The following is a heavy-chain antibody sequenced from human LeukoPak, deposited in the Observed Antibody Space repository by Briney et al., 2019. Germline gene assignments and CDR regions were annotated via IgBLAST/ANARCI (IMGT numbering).Heavy chain of an antibody. CDR3: ARGTPSSWYEDIYYYYGMDV. J-gene: IGHJ6*02. V-gene: IGHV4-61*08. CDR2: IHYSGST. D-gene: IGHD6-13*01. Sequence: PSETLSLTCTVSGGSISSGGYYWSWIRQPPGKGLEWIGYIHYSGSTNYNPSLKSRVTISVDTSKNQFSLKLSSVTAADTAVYYCARGTPSSWYEDIYYYYGMDVWGQGTTVTVSS. CDR1: GGSISSGGYY.